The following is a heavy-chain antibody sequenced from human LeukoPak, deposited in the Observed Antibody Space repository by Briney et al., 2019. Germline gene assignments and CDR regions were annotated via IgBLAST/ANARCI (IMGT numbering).Heavy chain of an antibody. CDR2: ISGSGGST. CDR1: GFTFSSYA. Sequence: GGSLRLSCAASGFTFSSYAMSWVRQAPGKGLEWVSAISGSGGSTYYADSVKGRFTISRDNSKNTLYLQMGSLRAEDMAVYYCARASAAAGTYWFDPWGQGTLVTVSS. J-gene: IGHJ5*02. V-gene: IGHV3-23*01. D-gene: IGHD6-13*01. CDR3: ARASAAAGTYWFDP.